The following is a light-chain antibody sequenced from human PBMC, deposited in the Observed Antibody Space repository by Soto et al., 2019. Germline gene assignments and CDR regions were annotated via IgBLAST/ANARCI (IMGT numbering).Light chain of an antibody. Sequence: QSVLTQPASVSGSPGQSITISCTGTTSDIGRYNHVSWYQQYPGKAPKLMIYEVSNRPSGVSNRFSASKSGNTASLTISGLQAEDEADYYCNSYTSSSPPYVFGTGTKVTVL. J-gene: IGLJ1*01. CDR3: NSYTSSSPPYV. CDR1: TSDIGRYNH. V-gene: IGLV2-14*01. CDR2: EVS.